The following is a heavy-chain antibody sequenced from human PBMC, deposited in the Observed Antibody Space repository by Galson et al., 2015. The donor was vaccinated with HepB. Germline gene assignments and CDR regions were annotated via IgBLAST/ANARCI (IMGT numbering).Heavy chain of an antibody. Sequence: SLRLSCAASGFIFSDYYMSWIRQAPGKGLEWLSYISGGTTYSNYADSVKGRFTISRDNAKNSLYLQINSLRADDTAVYYCARVADSDDGDHQHFDYWGQGSLVTVSS. CDR1: GFIFSDYY. J-gene: IGHJ4*02. CDR3: ARVADSDDGDHQHFDY. D-gene: IGHD4-17*01. CDR2: ISGGTTYS. V-gene: IGHV3-11*06.